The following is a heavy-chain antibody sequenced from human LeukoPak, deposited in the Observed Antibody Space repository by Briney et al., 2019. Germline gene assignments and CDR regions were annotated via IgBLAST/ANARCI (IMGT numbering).Heavy chain of an antibody. CDR2: IKGDGTTT. J-gene: IGHJ4*02. V-gene: IGHV3-74*01. Sequence: SGGSLRLSCAASGFTFSSSWMFWVRQAPGKGLVWVSYIKGDGTTTTYADSVKGRFTISRGNAKNTLYLQMNSLRAEDTAVYYCARGTTWSFDYWGQGTLVTVSS. CDR3: ARGTTWSFDY. CDR1: GFTFSSSW. D-gene: IGHD2/OR15-2a*01.